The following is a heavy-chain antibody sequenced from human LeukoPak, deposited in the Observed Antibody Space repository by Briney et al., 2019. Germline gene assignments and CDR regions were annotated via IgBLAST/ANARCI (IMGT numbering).Heavy chain of an antibody. V-gene: IGHV4-59*12. CDR1: GGSTSSSY. J-gene: IGHJ5*02. CDR3: ARICRITIFGVVPYSGWFDP. D-gene: IGHD3-3*01. Sequence: DRSETLSLTCTVSGGSTSSSYWSWIRQPPGKGLEWIGDIYYSGSTNYNPSLKSRVTISVDTSKNQFSLKLSSVTAADTAVYYCARICRITIFGVVPYSGWFDPWGQGTLVTVSS. CDR2: IYYSGST.